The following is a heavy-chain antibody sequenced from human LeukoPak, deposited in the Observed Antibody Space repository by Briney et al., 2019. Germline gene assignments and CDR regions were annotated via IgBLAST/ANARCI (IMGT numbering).Heavy chain of an antibody. Sequence: SETLSLTCTVSGGSISSYYWGWIRQPPGKGLEWIGSIYHSGSTYYNPSLKSRVTISVDTSKNQFSLKLSSVTAADTAVYYCARERQQLDSSNWFDPWGQGTLVTVSS. V-gene: IGHV4-38-2*02. CDR2: IYHSGST. CDR3: ARERQQLDSSNWFDP. J-gene: IGHJ5*02. D-gene: IGHD6-13*01. CDR1: GGSISSYY.